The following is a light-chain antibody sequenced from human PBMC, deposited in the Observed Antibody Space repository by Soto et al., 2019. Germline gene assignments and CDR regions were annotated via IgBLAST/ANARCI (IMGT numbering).Light chain of an antibody. Sequence: QSVLTQPASVSGSPGQSITISCTGTSSDVGGYNYVSWYQQHPGKAPKLMIYEVSNRPSGVSNRFSGSKSGNTASLTISGLQAEDEADYYCSSYTSGSTWVFSGGTKLTVL. CDR2: EVS. V-gene: IGLV2-14*01. CDR3: SSYTSGSTWV. J-gene: IGLJ3*02. CDR1: SSDVGGYNY.